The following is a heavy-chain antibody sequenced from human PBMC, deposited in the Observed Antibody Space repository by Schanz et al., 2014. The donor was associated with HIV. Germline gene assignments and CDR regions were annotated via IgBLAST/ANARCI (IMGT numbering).Heavy chain of an antibody. V-gene: IGHV3-43*01. CDR2: ISSDGGHS. J-gene: IGHJ4*02. CDR3: AKGVSVAGSSYYFDY. Sequence: EVHLVESGGVVVQPGGSLRLACAVSGFTFTDYSLHWVRQAPGKGLEWLSVISSDGGHSYYADSVKGRFTISRDNAKNSLYLQMSSLRREDTAFYYCAKGVSVAGSSYYFDYWGQGALVTVSS. CDR1: GFTFTDYS. D-gene: IGHD6-19*01.